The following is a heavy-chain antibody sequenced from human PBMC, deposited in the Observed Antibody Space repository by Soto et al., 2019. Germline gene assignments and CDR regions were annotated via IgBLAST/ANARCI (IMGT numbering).Heavy chain of an antibody. CDR2: IYWDDDK. CDR3: AHHSSGWSNGDY. D-gene: IGHD6-19*01. V-gene: IGHV2-5*02. CDR1: GFSLSTSGVG. J-gene: IGHJ4*02. Sequence: QITLKESGPTLVKPTQTLTLTCTFSGFSLSTSGVGVGWIRQPPGKALEWLALIYWDDDKRYSPSLKSRLTITKDTSKNQLVLTMTNMDPVDTATYYCAHHSSGWSNGDYWGQGTLVTVSS.